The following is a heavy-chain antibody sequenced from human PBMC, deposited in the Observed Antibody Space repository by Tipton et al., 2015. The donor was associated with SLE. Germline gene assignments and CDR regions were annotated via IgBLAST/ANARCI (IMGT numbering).Heavy chain of an antibody. Sequence: GSLRLSCAASGFTFSSYAMSWVRQAPGKGLEWVSAISGSGGSTYYAASVKGRFTISRDNSKNTLSLQMNSLRAEDTAVYYCAKELTMIVVVIDAFDIWGQGTMVTVSS. CDR3: AKELTMIVVVIDAFDI. D-gene: IGHD3-22*01. J-gene: IGHJ3*02. CDR1: GFTFSSYA. V-gene: IGHV3-23*01. CDR2: ISGSGGST.